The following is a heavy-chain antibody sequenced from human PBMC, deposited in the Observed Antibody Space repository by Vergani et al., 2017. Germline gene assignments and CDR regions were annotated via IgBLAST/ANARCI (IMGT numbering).Heavy chain of an antibody. CDR2: IRYDGSNK. CDR3: ARDGWELLDYFYYMYV. J-gene: IGHJ6*03. Sequence: QVQLVESGGGVVQPGGSLRLSCAASGYTFSSYGMHWVRQAPGKGLEWVAFIRYDGSNKYYADSVKGRVTISRDNSKNTLYLQMNSLRAEDTAVYYCARDGWELLDYFYYMYVWGKGTTVTVAS. V-gene: IGHV3-30*02. CDR1: GYTFSSYG. D-gene: IGHD1-26*01.